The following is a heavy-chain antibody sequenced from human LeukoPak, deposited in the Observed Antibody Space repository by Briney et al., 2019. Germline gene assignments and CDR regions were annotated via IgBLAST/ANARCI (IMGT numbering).Heavy chain of an antibody. V-gene: IGHV4-39*07. CDR3: ARAAADFWSAFNWFDP. D-gene: IGHD3-3*01. Sequence: SETLSLTCTVSGGSISSSSYYWGWIRQPPGKGLEWIGSIYYSGSTYYNPSLKSRVTISVDTSKNQFSLKLSSVTAADTAVYYCARAAADFWSAFNWFDPWGQGTLVIVSS. CDR1: GGSISSSSYY. J-gene: IGHJ5*02. CDR2: IYYSGST.